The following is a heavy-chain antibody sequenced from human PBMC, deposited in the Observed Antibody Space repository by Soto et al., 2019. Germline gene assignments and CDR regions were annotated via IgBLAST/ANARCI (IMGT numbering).Heavy chain of an antibody. Sequence: QAQLVQSGAEVKKPGASVKVSCKASGYTFTSSDINWVRQATGQGLEWMGWMNPNNGDTGYAQKFQGRATLTRNTSISTAYMELSSLRSEDTAVYYCARGPPESAGVWGQGTLVTVSS. CDR1: GYTFTSSD. V-gene: IGHV1-8*02. J-gene: IGHJ4*02. D-gene: IGHD3-10*01. CDR3: ARGPPESAGV. CDR2: MNPNNGDT.